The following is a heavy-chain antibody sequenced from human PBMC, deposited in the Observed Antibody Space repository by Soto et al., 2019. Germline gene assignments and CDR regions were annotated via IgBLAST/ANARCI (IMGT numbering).Heavy chain of an antibody. D-gene: IGHD3-10*01. J-gene: IGHJ4*02. CDR1: GFTFSSYG. CDR2: ISYDGSNK. Sequence: QVQLVESGGGVVQPGRSLRLSCAASGFTFSSYGMHWVRQAPGKGLEWVAVISYDGSNKYDADSVKGRFTISRDNSKNTRYLQMNSLRAEDTAVYYCAKGGENGSGKSIDYWVLGTLVTVSS. CDR3: AKGGENGSGKSIDY. V-gene: IGHV3-30*18.